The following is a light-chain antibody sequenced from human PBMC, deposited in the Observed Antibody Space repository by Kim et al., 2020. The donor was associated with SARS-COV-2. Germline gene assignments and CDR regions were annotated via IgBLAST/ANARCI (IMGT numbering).Light chain of an antibody. CDR1: SSDVGCYNF. J-gene: IGLJ3*02. V-gene: IGLV2-14*03. Sequence: GQSITISCTGTSSDVGCYNFVSWYNQHPGKAPKLMIYDVSTRPSGVSNRFSGSKSGNTASLTISGLQAEDEADYYCSSYTSSSTWVFGGGTQLTVL. CDR2: DVS. CDR3: SSYTSSSTWV.